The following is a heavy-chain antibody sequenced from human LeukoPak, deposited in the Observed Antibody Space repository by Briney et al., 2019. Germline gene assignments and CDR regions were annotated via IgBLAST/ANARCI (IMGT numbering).Heavy chain of an antibody. V-gene: IGHV3-23*01. D-gene: IGHD2-8*01. Sequence: GGTLRLSCAASGFTFSSYGMSWVRQAPGKGLEWVSAISGSGGSTYYADSVKGRFTISRDNSKNTLYLQMNSLRAEDTAVYYCAKDWRVVGIMVYGEFDYWGQGTLVTVSS. CDR2: ISGSGGST. CDR3: AKDWRVVGIMVYGEFDY. J-gene: IGHJ4*02. CDR1: GFTFSSYG.